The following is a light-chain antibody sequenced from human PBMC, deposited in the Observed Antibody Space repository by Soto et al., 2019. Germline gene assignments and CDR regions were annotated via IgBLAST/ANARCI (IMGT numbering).Light chain of an antibody. CDR2: DVY. Sequence: SYELTQSPSVSVAPGQTATISCSGHDIGSQSVHWYQQRAGQAPVLVIYDVYDRPSGISERFSGSISATTATLTISRVEVGDEADDYCQMWDGTLQHVIFGGGTKLTVL. CDR3: QMWDGTLQHVI. J-gene: IGLJ2*01. CDR1: DIGSQS. V-gene: IGLV3-21*02.